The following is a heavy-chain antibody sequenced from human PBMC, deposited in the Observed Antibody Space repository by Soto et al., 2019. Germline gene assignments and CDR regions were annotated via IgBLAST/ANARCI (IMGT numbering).Heavy chain of an antibody. Sequence: GGSLRLSCAASGFTFSDYYMSWIRQAPGKGLEWVSYISSSGSTIYYADPVKGRFTISRDNAKNSLYLQMNSLRAEDTAVYYCARELRFENWFDPWGQGTLVTVSS. CDR1: GFTFSDYY. CDR3: ARELRFENWFDP. J-gene: IGHJ5*02. D-gene: IGHD3-16*01. CDR2: ISSSGSTI. V-gene: IGHV3-11*01.